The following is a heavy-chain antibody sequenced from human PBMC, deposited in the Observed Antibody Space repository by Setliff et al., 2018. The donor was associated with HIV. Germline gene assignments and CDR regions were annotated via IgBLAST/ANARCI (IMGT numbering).Heavy chain of an antibody. CDR1: GGSINNYF. V-gene: IGHV4-59*01. J-gene: IGHJ4*02. CDR2: LYYTGRA. Sequence: PSETLSLTCTVSGGSINNYFWSWIRQPPGKGLEWLGCLYYTGRANYNPSLKSRLTVSVDTSKNQFSLKLSSVTAADTAVYYCARSPFLPSGYFDDWGQGSLVTVSS. CDR3: ARSPFLPSGYFDD. D-gene: IGHD3-3*01.